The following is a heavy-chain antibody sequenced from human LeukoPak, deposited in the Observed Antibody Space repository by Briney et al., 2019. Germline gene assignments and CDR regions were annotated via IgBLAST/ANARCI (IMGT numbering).Heavy chain of an antibody. CDR1: GFSVSSNY. CDR3: TSYSGLHGRRYGFDI. CDR2: IYPGGSA. J-gene: IGHJ3*02. D-gene: IGHD2-21*01. V-gene: IGHV3-53*01. Sequence: GGSLRLSCAASGFSVSSNYMSWVRQPPGRGLEWVSVIYPGGSAYYIHSVKGRVTISRDNSKNTLYLQMNSLVAADTAVYYCTSYSGLHGRRYGFDIWGRGTMVTVSS.